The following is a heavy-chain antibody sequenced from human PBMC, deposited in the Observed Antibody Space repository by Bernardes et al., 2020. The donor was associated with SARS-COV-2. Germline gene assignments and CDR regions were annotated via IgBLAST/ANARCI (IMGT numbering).Heavy chain of an antibody. V-gene: IGHV5-51*01. CDR1: GYSFTSYW. CDR2: IYPGDSDT. J-gene: IGHJ3*02. D-gene: IGHD6-19*01. CDR3: ARPSKQSQNAFDI. Sequence: GESLKISCKGSGYSFTSYWIGWVRQMPGKGLEWMGIIYPGDSDTRYSPSFQGQVTISADKSISTAYLQWSSLKASDTAMYYCARPSKQSQNAFDIWGQGTMVTVSS.